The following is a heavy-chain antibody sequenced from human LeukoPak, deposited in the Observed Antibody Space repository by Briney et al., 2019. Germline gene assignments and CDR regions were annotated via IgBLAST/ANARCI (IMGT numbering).Heavy chain of an antibody. Sequence: SETLSLTCTVSGGSISSSSYYWGWIRQPPGKGLEWIGSIYYSGSTYYNPSLKSRVTISVDTSKSQFSLKLSSVTAADMAVYYCARLPDYGMDVWGQGTTVTVSS. CDR1: GGSISSSSYY. J-gene: IGHJ6*02. CDR2: IYYSGST. V-gene: IGHV4-39*01. CDR3: ARLPDYGMDV.